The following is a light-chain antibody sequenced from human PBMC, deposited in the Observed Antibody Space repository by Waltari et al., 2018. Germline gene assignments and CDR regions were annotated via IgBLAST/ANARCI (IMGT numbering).Light chain of an antibody. CDR2: DEG. CDR3: QVWDSGTNHYV. CDR1: KIGSKN. V-gene: IGLV3-21*02. J-gene: IGLJ1*01. Sequence: SYELTQPPSVSVAPGQTARITWDGDKIGSKNVHWYQHKPGQAPVLVVYDEGDRPSGIPERFSGSNSGNTAALTISRVDAGDEAEYYCQVWDSGTNHYVFGTVTKVTVL.